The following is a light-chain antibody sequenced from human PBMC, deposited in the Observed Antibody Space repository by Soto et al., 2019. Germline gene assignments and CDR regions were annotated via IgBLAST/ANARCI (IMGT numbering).Light chain of an antibody. J-gene: IGKJ3*01. CDR2: WAS. Sequence: DIVMTQSPESLPVSLGERATINCKSSQSVLYTSNNQNYLAWYQQKPGQPPKLLFYWASTRESGVPARFSGSGSGTDFTLTISSLGAEDVAVYYCQKYSRTPFTSGPGTKVDIK. CDR1: QSVLYTSNNQNY. CDR3: QKYSRTPFT. V-gene: IGKV4-1*01.